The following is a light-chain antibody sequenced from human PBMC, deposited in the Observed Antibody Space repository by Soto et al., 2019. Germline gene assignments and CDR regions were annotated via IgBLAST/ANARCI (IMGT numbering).Light chain of an antibody. V-gene: IGKV1-5*03. J-gene: IGKJ3*01. CDR2: KAS. CDR1: QSVSSW. CDR3: QQYNSYPFT. Sequence: DIQMTRSPPTLSASVGDRVTITCRASQSVSSWLAWYQQKPGKAPKLLIYKASTLQSGVPSRFSGSGSGTEFTLTISSLQPDDFATYYCQQYNSYPFTFGPGTKVDIK.